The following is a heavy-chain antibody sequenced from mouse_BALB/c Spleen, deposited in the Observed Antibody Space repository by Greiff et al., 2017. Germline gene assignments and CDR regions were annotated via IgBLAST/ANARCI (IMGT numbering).Heavy chain of an antibody. CDR2: INPYNGDT. J-gene: IGHJ4*01. CDR1: GYSFTGYF. D-gene: IGHD2-1*01. Sequence: VTLKESGPELVKPGASVKISCKASGYSFTGYFMNWVMQSHGKSLEWIGRINPYNGDTYYNQKFKGKATLTVDKSSSTAHMELRSLASEDSAVYYCARWVGNYDAMDYWGQGTSVTVSS. V-gene: IGHV1-20*02. CDR3: ARWVGNYDAMDY.